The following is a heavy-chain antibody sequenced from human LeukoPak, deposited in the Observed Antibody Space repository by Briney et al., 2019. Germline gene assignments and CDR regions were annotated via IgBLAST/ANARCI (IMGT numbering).Heavy chain of an antibody. CDR3: ARLVVTDAFDI. CDR1: GESVSGFY. J-gene: IGHJ3*02. Sequence: SETLSLTCAVSGESVSGFYWNWIRQPPGKGLEWIGYTYYTGSTNYNPSLKSRVTISVDTSKNQFSLKLSSVTAADTAVYYCARLVVTDAFDIWGQGTMVTVSS. V-gene: IGHV4-59*02. CDR2: TYYTGST. D-gene: IGHD4-23*01.